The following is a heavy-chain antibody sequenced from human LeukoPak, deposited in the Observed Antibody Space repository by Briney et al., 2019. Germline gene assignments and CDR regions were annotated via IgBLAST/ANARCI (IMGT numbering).Heavy chain of an antibody. D-gene: IGHD3-3*01. CDR2: INPNSGGT. CDR1: GYHFPDYY. Sequence: ASVKLSCKASGYHFPDYYIHWLRQAPGQGLQWMGRINPNSGGTDYAQKFQGRVTMTRDTSITTVYMELSSLRSDDTAFFYCARKSSKTFFDWGQGILVTVSS. J-gene: IGHJ4*02. V-gene: IGHV1-2*02. CDR3: ARKSSKTFFD.